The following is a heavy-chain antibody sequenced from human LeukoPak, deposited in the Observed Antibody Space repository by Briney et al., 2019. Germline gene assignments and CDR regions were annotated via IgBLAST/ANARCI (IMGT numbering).Heavy chain of an antibody. V-gene: IGHV1-2*02. CDR1: GYTFTGYY. CDR2: INPNSGGT. J-gene: IGHJ4*02. Sequence: GASVKVSCKASGYTFTGYYMHWVRQAPGQGLEWMGWINPNSGGTNYAQKFQGRVTMTRDTSISTAYMELSRLRSDDTAVYYCAREPSSGWDNYYFDYWGQGTLVTVSS. D-gene: IGHD6-19*01. CDR3: AREPSSGWDNYYFDY.